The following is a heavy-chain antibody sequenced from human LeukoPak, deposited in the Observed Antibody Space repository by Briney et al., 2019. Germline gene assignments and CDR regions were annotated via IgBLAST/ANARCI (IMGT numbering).Heavy chain of an antibody. J-gene: IGHJ4*02. CDR3: ARVKSPIDY. Sequence: PSETLSLTCTVSGGSISSSSYYWGWIRQPPGKGLEWIGSIYYSGSTYYNPSLKSRVTISVDTSKNQFSLKLSSVTAADTAVYYCARVKSPIDYWGQGTLVTVSS. CDR2: IYYSGST. V-gene: IGHV4-39*07. CDR1: GGSISSSSYY.